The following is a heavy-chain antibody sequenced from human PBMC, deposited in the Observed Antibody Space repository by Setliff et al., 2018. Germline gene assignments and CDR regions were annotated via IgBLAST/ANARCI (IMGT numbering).Heavy chain of an antibody. CDR2: ISAYNGYT. J-gene: IGHJ6*02. D-gene: IGHD3-3*01. Sequence: ASVKVSCKASGYTFTSYGISWVRQAPGQGLEWMGWISAYNGYTNYAQKLQGRVTMTTDTSTSTAYMELRSLRSDDTAVYYCARGPRITIFGVVSLSLYGMDVWGQGTTVTVSS. V-gene: IGHV1-18*01. CDR1: GYTFTSYG. CDR3: ARGPRITIFGVVSLSLYGMDV.